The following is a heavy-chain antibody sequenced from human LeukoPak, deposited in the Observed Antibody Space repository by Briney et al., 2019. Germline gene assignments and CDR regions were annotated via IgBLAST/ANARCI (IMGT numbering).Heavy chain of an antibody. CDR1: GFTFSGYW. Sequence: GGSLRLSCAASGFTFSGYWMSWLRQAPGKGLEGVANIKQEGGEKYYVDSVKGRFTISRDNAKNSLYLQMNSLRAEDTAVYYCARDRGFGQADVWGKGTTVTVSS. V-gene: IGHV3-7*01. D-gene: IGHD3-10*01. CDR3: ARDRGFGQADV. CDR2: IKQEGGEK. J-gene: IGHJ6*04.